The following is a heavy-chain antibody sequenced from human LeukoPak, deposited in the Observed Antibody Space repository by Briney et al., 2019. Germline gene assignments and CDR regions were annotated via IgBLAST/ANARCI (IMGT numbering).Heavy chain of an antibody. CDR3: ARDGGGTTVTSYYYYMDV. D-gene: IGHD4-17*01. CDR2: IYHSGST. Sequence: SETLSLTCAVSGGSISSSNWWSWVRPPPGKGLEWIGEIYHSGSTNYNPSLKSRVTISVDKSKNQFSLQLSSVTAADTAVYYCARDGGGTTVTSYYYYMDVWGKGTTVTVSS. CDR1: GGSISSSNW. J-gene: IGHJ6*03. V-gene: IGHV4-4*02.